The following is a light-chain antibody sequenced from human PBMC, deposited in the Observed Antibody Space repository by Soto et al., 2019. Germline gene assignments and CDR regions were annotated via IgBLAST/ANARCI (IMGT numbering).Light chain of an antibody. V-gene: IGKV3-15*01. Sequence: EIGMTQSPATLSVSPGERVTLSCRASQSISFNLAWYQQKPGQAPRLLIYIASTRAAGIPARFSGSGSGTGFTLTISSLQSEDSAVYYCQQHGTTFGQGTKVAIK. CDR1: QSISFN. CDR3: QQHGTT. CDR2: IAS. J-gene: IGKJ1*01.